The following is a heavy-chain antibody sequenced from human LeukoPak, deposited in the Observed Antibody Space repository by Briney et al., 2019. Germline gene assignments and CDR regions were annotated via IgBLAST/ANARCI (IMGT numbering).Heavy chain of an antibody. CDR3: ATNLWSAY. CDR2: ISGDGGST. V-gene: IGHV3-43*02. D-gene: IGHD2-21*01. J-gene: IGHJ4*02. Sequence: PGGSLRLSCAASGFTFDDYAMHWVRQAPGKGLEWVSLISGDGGSTYYADSVKGRFTISRDNSKNSLYLQMNSLRTEDTALYCCATNLWSAYWGQGTLVTVSS. CDR1: GFTFDDYA.